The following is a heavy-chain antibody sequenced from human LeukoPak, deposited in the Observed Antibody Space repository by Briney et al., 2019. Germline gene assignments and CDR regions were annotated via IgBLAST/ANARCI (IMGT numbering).Heavy chain of an antibody. CDR1: GYSISSGYY. J-gene: IGHJ4*02. V-gene: IGHV4-38-2*02. CDR2: INHSGST. CDR3: ARWRGGSYSPPFDY. D-gene: IGHD1-26*01. Sequence: PSETLSLTCTVSGYSISSGYYWGWIRQPPGKGLEWIGEINHSGSTNYNPSLKSRVTISVDTSKNQFSLKLSSVTAADTAVYYCARWRGGSYSPPFDYWGQGTLVTVSS.